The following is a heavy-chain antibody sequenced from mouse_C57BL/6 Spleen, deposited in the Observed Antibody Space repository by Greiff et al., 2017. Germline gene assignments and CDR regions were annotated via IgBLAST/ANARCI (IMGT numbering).Heavy chain of an antibody. Sequence: QVQLQQSGAELVKPGASVKMSCKASGYTFTSYWITWVKQRPGQGLEWIGDIYPGSGSTNYNEKFKGKATLTVDTSSSTAYMQLSSLTSEDSAVYYCARSQVITTGFAYWGQGTLVTVSA. J-gene: IGHJ3*01. CDR1: GYTFTSYW. V-gene: IGHV1-55*01. CDR3: ARSQVITTGFAY. D-gene: IGHD1-1*01. CDR2: IYPGSGST.